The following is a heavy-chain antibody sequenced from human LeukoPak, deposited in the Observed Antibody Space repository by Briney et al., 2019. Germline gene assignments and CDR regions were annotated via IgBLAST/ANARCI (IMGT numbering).Heavy chain of an antibody. D-gene: IGHD3-3*01. Sequence: ASVKVSCKASGYTFTSYYMHWVRQAPGQGLEWMGIINPSGGSTSYAQKFQGRVTMTRDTSTSTAYMELSSLRSEDTAVYYCARDLRLRRRVSYYDFKYGMDVWGQGTTVTVSS. CDR3: ARDLRLRRRVSYYDFKYGMDV. CDR2: INPSGGST. V-gene: IGHV1-46*01. J-gene: IGHJ6*02. CDR1: GYTFTSYY.